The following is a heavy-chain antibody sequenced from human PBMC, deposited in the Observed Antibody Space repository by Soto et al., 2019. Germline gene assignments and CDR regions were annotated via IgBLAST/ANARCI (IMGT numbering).Heavy chain of an antibody. D-gene: IGHD2-15*01. CDR3: ARDRTCSGGSCRLPYYYYGMDV. CDR2: IYTSGST. Sequence: QVQLQESGPGLVKPSETLSLTCTVSGGSISSYYWSWIRQPAGKGLEWIGRIYTSGSTNYNPSLKSRVTMSVDTSKNQFSLKLSSVTAADTAVYYCARDRTCSGGSCRLPYYYYGMDVWGQGTTVTVSS. CDR1: GGSISSYY. V-gene: IGHV4-4*07. J-gene: IGHJ6*02.